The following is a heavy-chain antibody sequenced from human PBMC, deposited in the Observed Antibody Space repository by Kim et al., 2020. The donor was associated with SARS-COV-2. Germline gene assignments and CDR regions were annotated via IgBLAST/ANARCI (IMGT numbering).Heavy chain of an antibody. Sequence: ASVKVSCKASGYTFTSYYMHWVRQAPGLGLEWMGIINPSGGSTSYAQKFQGRVTMTRDTSTSTVYMELSSLRSEDTAVYYCARDLTTVVIPSGYYYGMDVWSRETTVTGSS. CDR2: INPSGGST. CDR1: GYTFTSYY. CDR3: ARDLTTVVIPSGYYYGMDV. D-gene: IGHD4-17*01. J-gene: IGHJ6*02. V-gene: IGHV1-46*01.